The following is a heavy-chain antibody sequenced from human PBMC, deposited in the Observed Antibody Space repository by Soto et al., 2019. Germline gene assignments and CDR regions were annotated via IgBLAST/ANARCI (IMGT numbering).Heavy chain of an antibody. Sequence: QVQVVQSGAEVKKPGASVKLSCKASGYTFTSYGISWVRQAPGQGLEWMGWINAYNGNTNYAQKFQGRVTMTTHTSTSTAYMELRSLRSDDTAVYYCARDPVAGTYFDYWGQGTLVTVSS. CDR1: GYTFTSYG. CDR2: INAYNGNT. J-gene: IGHJ4*02. V-gene: IGHV1-18*01. CDR3: ARDPVAGTYFDY. D-gene: IGHD6-19*01.